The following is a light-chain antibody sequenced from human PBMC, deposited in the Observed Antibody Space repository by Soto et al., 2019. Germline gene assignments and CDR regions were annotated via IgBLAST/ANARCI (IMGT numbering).Light chain of an antibody. CDR1: SSEVGGYNY. J-gene: IGLJ3*02. CDR2: EVS. V-gene: IGLV2-14*01. Sequence: QSVLTQPASVSGSPGQSITISCTGTSSEVGGYNYVSWYQQYPGKAPKLMIYEVSNRPSGVSNRFSGSKSGNTASLTISGLQAEDEADYYCSSFTSTHTGVFGGGTKLTVL. CDR3: SSFTSTHTGV.